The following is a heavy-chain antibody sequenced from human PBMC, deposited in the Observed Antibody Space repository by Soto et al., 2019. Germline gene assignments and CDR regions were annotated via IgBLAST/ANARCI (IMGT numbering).Heavy chain of an antibody. CDR3: AKRYSSTRACDY. V-gene: IGHV3-7*03. D-gene: IGHD6-13*01. J-gene: IGHJ4*02. Sequence: PGGSLRLSCAASGFTFSSYWMSWVRQAPGKGLEWVANKKQVGSVKYFVDFVKGRFTISRDNAKNSLYLQMNSLRFEDTAVYYCAKRYSSTRACDYWGQGTLVTVSS. CDR1: GFTFSSYW. CDR2: KKQVGSVK.